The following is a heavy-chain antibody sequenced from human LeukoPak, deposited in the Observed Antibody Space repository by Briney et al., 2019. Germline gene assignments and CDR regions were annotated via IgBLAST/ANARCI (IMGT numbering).Heavy chain of an antibody. J-gene: IGHJ6*02. V-gene: IGHV3-23*01. CDR1: GFTFSSYG. CDR2: ISSSGGTT. Sequence: GGSLRLSCAASGFTFSSYGMSWVRQAPGKGLEWVSGISSSGGTTYYADSVKGRFTISRDNSKNTLYLQITSLRAEDTAVYYCARRIIMVRGVISTGQGNYYYGMDVRGQGTTVTVSS. D-gene: IGHD3-10*01. CDR3: ARRIIMVRGVISTGQGNYYYGMDV.